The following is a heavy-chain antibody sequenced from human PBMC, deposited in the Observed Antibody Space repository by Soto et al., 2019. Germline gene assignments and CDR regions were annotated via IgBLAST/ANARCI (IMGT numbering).Heavy chain of an antibody. J-gene: IGHJ4*02. V-gene: IGHV3-53*01. CDR3: ARASGSRLFDY. CDR1: GFTVSSEY. Sequence: PXGSLRLSCAAAGFTVSSEYMSWVRQAPGKGLEWVSVIYSGGNTYYADSVKGRFTISRDTSKNTLHLQMNSLRAEDTAVYYCARASGSRLFDYWGQGALVTVSS. CDR2: IYSGGNT. D-gene: IGHD1-26*01.